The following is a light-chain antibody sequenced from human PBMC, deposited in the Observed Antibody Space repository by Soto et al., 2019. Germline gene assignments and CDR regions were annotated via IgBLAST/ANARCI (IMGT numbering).Light chain of an antibody. V-gene: IGKV1-5*01. Sequence: DIQMTQSPSTLSASVGDSVTITCRASQNIRTSLDWYQQKAGKVPNLLIFSASILENGVPLRFSGGGSGTEFTLTISGLQPDDSATYYCQQYAFYWSFGQGTEVQVK. CDR1: QNIRTS. CDR3: QQYAFYWS. J-gene: IGKJ1*01. CDR2: SAS.